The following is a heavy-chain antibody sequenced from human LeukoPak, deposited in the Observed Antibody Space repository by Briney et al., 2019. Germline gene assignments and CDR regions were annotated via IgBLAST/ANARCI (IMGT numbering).Heavy chain of an antibody. Sequence: PSETLSLTCTVSGGSVSSGSYYWSWIRQPPGKGLEWIGYIYYSGSTNYNPSLKSRVTISVDTSKNQFSLKLSSVTAADTAVYCCARDMDYWGQGTLVTVSS. CDR3: ARDMDY. J-gene: IGHJ4*02. V-gene: IGHV4-61*01. CDR2: IYYSGST. CDR1: GGSVSSGSYY.